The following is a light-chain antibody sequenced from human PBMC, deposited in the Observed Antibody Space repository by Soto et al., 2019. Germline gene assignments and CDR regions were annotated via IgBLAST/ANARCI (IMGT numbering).Light chain of an antibody. CDR3: QQGYSTLMSA. J-gene: IGKJ2*01. CDR2: AAS. Sequence: DIQMTQSPSSLSASVGDRVTITCRASQSISSYLNWYQQKPGKAPKLLIYAASSLQSGVASRFSGSGSGTDLTLTISSLQPEDFATYEWQQGYSTLMSAFGQGTKLVIK. V-gene: IGKV1-39*01. CDR1: QSISSY.